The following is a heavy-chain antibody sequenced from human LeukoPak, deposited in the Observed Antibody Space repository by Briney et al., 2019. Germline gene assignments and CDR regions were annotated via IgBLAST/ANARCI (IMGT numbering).Heavy chain of an antibody. CDR3: AAIGYCSSTSCPFDY. J-gene: IGHJ4*02. CDR1: GGSISSYY. CDR2: IYYGGST. Sequence: SETLSLTCTVSGGSISSYYWSWIRQPPGKGLEWIGYIYYGGSTNYNPSLKSRVTISVDTSKNQFSLKLSSVTAADTAVYYCAAIGYCSSTSCPFDYWGQGTLVTVSS. V-gene: IGHV4-59*01. D-gene: IGHD2-2*01.